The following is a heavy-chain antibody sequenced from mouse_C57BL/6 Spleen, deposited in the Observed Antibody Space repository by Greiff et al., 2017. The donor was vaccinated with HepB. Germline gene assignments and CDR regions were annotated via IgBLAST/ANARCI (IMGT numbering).Heavy chain of an antibody. CDR1: GYTFTSYW. Sequence: VQLQQPGAELVRPGTSVKLSCKASGYTFTSYWMHWVKQRPGQGLEWIGVIDPSDSYTNYNQKFKGKATLTVDTSSSTAYMQLSSLTSEDSAVYYCARHQSYAMDYWGQGTSVTVSS. CDR3: ARHQSYAMDY. CDR2: IDPSDSYT. J-gene: IGHJ4*01. V-gene: IGHV1-59*01.